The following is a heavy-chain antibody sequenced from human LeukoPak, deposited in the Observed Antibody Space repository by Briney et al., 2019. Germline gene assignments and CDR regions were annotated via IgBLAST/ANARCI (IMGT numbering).Heavy chain of an antibody. CDR1: GGTFSSYA. J-gene: IGHJ3*02. V-gene: IGHV1-69*04. Sequence: SVKVSCKASGGTFSSYAISWVRQAPGQGLEWMGRIIPILGIANYAQKFQGRVTITADKSTSTAYMELSSLRSEDTAVYYCARDYYDSPRGGGAFDIWGQGTMVTVSS. CDR3: ARDYYDSPRGGGAFDI. D-gene: IGHD3-22*01. CDR2: IIPILGIA.